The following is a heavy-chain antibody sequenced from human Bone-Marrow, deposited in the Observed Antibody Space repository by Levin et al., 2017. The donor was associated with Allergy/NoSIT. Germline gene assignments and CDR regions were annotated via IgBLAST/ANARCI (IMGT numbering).Heavy chain of an antibody. CDR3: ARGGRRQWLRFVVRTYYFDY. Sequence: SFPSSFSPFPLSSLPWVRQATGQGLEWMGWMNPNSGNTGYAQKFQGRVTMTLTPSISTAYMELSSLRSEDTAVYYCARGGRRQWLRFVVRTYYFDYWGQGTLVTVSS. CDR1: FSPFPLSS. CDR2: MNPNSGNT. V-gene: IGHV1-8*01. D-gene: IGHD5-12*01. J-gene: IGHJ4*02.